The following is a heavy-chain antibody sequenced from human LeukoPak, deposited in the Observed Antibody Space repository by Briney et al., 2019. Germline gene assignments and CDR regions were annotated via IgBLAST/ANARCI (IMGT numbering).Heavy chain of an antibody. J-gene: IGHJ6*02. Sequence: GGSLRLSCAASGFIVSSNYMSWVRQAPGKGLEWVAVIWYDGSNKYYADSVKGRFTISRDNSKNTLYLQMNSLRAEDTAVYYCARDRSYYDSSGYLLYYYYYGMDVWGQGTTVTVSS. CDR3: ARDRSYYDSSGYLLYYYYYGMDV. CDR2: IWYDGSNK. D-gene: IGHD3-22*01. V-gene: IGHV3-33*08. CDR1: GFIVSSNY.